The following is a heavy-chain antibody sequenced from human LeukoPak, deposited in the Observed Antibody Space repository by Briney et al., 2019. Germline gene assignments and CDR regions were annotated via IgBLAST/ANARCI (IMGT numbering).Heavy chain of an antibody. CDR1: GFTFSSYA. J-gene: IGHJ5*02. D-gene: IGHD6-13*01. Sequence: GGSLRLSCAASGFTFSSYAMHWVRQAPGKGLEWVAVISYDGSNKYYADSVKGRFTISRGNSKNTLYLQMNSLRAEDTAVYYCARGSGSSSPNWFDPWGQGTLVTVSS. V-gene: IGHV3-30-3*01. CDR3: ARGSGSSSPNWFDP. CDR2: ISYDGSNK.